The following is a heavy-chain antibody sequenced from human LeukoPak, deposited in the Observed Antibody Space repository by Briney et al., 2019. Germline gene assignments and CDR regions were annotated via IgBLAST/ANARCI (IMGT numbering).Heavy chain of an antibody. V-gene: IGHV3-23*01. CDR1: GFTFRSYA. J-gene: IGHJ4*02. CDR3: ASTRDVVVIKY. Sequence: PGGSLRLSCAASGFTFRSYAMSWVRQAPGKGLEWVSAISGSGGSTYYSDSVKGRFTISRDNSKNTLYVQMNSLRAEDTAVYYCASTRDVVVIKYWGQGTLVTVSS. D-gene: IGHD3-22*01. CDR2: ISGSGGST.